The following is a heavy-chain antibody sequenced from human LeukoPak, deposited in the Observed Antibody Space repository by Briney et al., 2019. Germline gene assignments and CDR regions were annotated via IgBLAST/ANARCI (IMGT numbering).Heavy chain of an antibody. CDR2: FKTKYHQV. CDR1: GFTFSDYA. CDR3: AKERDYGPADY. V-gene: IGHV3-23*01. J-gene: IGHJ4*02. D-gene: IGHD4/OR15-4a*01. Sequence: GGSLRLSCVASGFTFSDYAMNWVRQAPGKGLEWVSTFKTKYHQVYYAESVKGRFTVSRDNSKNTLFLQMNSLRAEDTAIYYCAKERDYGPADYWGQGTLVTVSS.